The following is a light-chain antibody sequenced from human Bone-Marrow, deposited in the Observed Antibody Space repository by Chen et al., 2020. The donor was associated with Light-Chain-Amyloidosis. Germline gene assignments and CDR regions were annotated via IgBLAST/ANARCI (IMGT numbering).Light chain of an antibody. V-gene: IGLV3-25*03. Sequence: SSELPQPPSVSVSPGQTARITCSGDDLPTKYAYWYQQKPGQAPVLVIHRYTERHAGISERFSGSSSGTTATLTISGVQAEDEADYHCQSADSSGTYEVIFGGGTKLTVL. CDR3: QSADSSGTYEVI. CDR2: RYT. J-gene: IGLJ2*01. CDR1: DLPTKY.